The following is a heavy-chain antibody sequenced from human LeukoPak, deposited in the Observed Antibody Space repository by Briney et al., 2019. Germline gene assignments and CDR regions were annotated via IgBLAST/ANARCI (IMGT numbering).Heavy chain of an antibody. V-gene: IGHV4-39*01. Sequence: SQTLSLTCTVSGGSISSGDYYWSWIRQPPGKGLEWIGSIYYSGSTYYHPSLKSRVTISVDTSKNQFSLKLSSVTAADTAVYYCARERRITIFGVAKGSWFDPWGQGTLVTVSS. CDR3: ARERRITIFGVAKGSWFDP. CDR1: GGSISSGDYY. J-gene: IGHJ5*02. D-gene: IGHD3-3*01. CDR2: IYYSGST.